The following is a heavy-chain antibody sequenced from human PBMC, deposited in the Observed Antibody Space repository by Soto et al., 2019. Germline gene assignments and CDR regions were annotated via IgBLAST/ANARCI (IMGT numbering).Heavy chain of an antibody. Sequence: GALRLSCAASGFTFSTYGMNWVRQAPGKGLEWVAVISFDGSNKNYADSVKGRFTISRDNSKNTLYLQMNSLRAEDTAVYYCARDVRSGWNDGLDYWGQGTLVTVSS. CDR3: ARDVRSGWNDGLDY. CDR2: ISFDGSNK. V-gene: IGHV3-33*01. CDR1: GFTFSTYG. D-gene: IGHD6-19*01. J-gene: IGHJ4*02.